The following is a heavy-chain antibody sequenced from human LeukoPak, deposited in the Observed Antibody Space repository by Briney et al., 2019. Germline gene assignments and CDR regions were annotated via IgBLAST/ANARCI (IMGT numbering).Heavy chain of an antibody. CDR2: IHSDGSST. V-gene: IGHV3-74*01. D-gene: IGHD1-14*01. CDR3: ARSNQADDY. CDR1: GFTFSSYW. Sequence: GGSLGLSCAASGFTFSSYWMHWVRQAPGKELVWVSRIHSDGSSTSYADSVKGRFTISRDNAKNTLYLQMDSLRAEDTGVYYCARSNQADDYWGQGTLVTVSS. J-gene: IGHJ4*02.